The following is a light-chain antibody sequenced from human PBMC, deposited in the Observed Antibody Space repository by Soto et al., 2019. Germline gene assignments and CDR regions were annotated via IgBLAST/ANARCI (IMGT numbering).Light chain of an antibody. J-gene: IGLJ1*01. CDR1: SSDIGAYNY. Sequence: QSVLTQPASVSGSPGQAITVSCTGTSSDIGAYNYVSWYQQHPGEAPKPIIYEVSKRPSGVSNRFSGSKSGNTASLTISGLQADDEADYYCCSRASTITYVFGSGTKVT. CDR2: EVS. CDR3: CSRASTITYV. V-gene: IGLV2-14*01.